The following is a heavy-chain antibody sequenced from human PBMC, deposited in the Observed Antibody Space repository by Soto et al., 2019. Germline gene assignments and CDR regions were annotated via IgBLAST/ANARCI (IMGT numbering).Heavy chain of an antibody. J-gene: IGHJ5*02. D-gene: IGHD6-13*01. Sequence: SGPTLVNPTQTLTLTCTFSGFSLSTSGMRVSWIRQPPGKALEWLARIDWDDDKFYSTSLKTRLTISKDTSKNQVVLTMTNMDPVDTATYYCAYSSSWYNVFDPWGQGTLVTVSS. V-gene: IGHV2-70*04. CDR3: AYSSSWYNVFDP. CDR1: GFSLSTSGMR. CDR2: IDWDDDK.